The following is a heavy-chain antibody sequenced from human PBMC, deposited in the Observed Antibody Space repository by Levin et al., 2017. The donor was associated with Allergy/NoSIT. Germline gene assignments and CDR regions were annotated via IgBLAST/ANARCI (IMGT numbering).Heavy chain of an antibody. J-gene: IGHJ5*02. V-gene: IGHV3-53*01. Sequence: GGSLRLSCVASGFGVSGTYMSWVRQAPGKGLEWVSIINTGGDTYYADSVKGRFTISRDNSKSTLYLQMNSLIVEDTAVYYCARDDVRSLLNHWGQGTLVTVSS. CDR3: ARDDVRSLLNH. D-gene: IGHD4-17*01. CDR2: INTGGDT. CDR1: GFGVSGTY.